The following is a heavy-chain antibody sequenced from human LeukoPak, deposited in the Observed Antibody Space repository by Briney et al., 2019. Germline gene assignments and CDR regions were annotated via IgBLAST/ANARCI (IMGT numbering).Heavy chain of an antibody. Sequence: PGGSLRLSCAASGFTFSSYWMSWVRQTLGQGLEWVANIKQDESEKYYVDSVRGRFTISRDNAKNSLYLQMNSLRAEDTAVYYCARDRADGYNFGDYFDYWGQGTLVTVSS. J-gene: IGHJ4*02. CDR2: IKQDESEK. V-gene: IGHV3-7*01. CDR3: ARDRADGYNFGDYFDY. CDR1: GFTFSSYW. D-gene: IGHD3-3*01.